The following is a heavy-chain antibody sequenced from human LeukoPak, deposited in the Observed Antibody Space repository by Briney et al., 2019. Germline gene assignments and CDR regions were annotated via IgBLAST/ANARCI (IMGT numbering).Heavy chain of an antibody. D-gene: IGHD7-27*01. CDR2: IYYSGST. V-gene: IGHV4-59*08. CDR3: ARGPPPGDTFDY. Sequence: SETLSLTCTVSGGSISSYYWSWIRQPPGKGLEWIGYIYYSGSTYYNPSLKSRVTISVDTSKNQFSLKLSSVTAADTAVYYCARGPPPGDTFDYWGQGTLVTVSS. CDR1: GGSISSYY. J-gene: IGHJ4*02.